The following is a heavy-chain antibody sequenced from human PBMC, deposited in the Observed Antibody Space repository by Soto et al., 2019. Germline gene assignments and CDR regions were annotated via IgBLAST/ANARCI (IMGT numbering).Heavy chain of an antibody. D-gene: IGHD1-26*01. Sequence: EVQLLESGGGLVQPGGSLRLSCAASGFTFNSYGTSWVRQDPGKGLEWVSAISGRGGSTHYADSVKGRFTISRDPSKNTLYLQMNSLRAEDTAVYYCSKAQEVGATTPSDFWGQGTLVTVSS. CDR1: GFTFNSYG. CDR2: ISGRGGST. CDR3: SKAQEVGATTPSDF. V-gene: IGHV3-23*01. J-gene: IGHJ4*02.